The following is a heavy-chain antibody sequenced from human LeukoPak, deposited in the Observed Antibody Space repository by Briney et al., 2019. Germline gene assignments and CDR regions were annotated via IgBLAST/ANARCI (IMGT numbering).Heavy chain of an antibody. Sequence: GSLRLSCAASGFTVSSNYMSWVRQAPGKGLEWVAVIHSGGSTYYADSLKGRFTISRDNSKNTLYLQMNSLRAGDTAVYYCARVTDFGGDWFDPWGQGTLVTVSS. J-gene: IGHJ5*02. V-gene: IGHV3-53*01. CDR1: GFTVSSNY. CDR2: IHSGGST. D-gene: IGHD4-23*01. CDR3: ARVTDFGGDWFDP.